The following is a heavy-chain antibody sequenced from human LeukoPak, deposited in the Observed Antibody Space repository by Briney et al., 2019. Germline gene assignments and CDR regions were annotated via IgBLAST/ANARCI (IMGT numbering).Heavy chain of an antibody. D-gene: IGHD1-20*01. CDR2: ISYDGSNK. CDR1: EFTFSNYG. J-gene: IGHJ4*02. V-gene: IGHV3-30*18. Sequence: PGGSLRLSCAASEFTFSNYGMHWVRQAPGKGLEWVAIISYDGSNKYYADSVKGRFTISRDNSKNTLYLQMNSLRVEDSAVYYCAKTGNYNWNGFDYWGQGTLVTVSS. CDR3: AKTGNYNWNGFDY.